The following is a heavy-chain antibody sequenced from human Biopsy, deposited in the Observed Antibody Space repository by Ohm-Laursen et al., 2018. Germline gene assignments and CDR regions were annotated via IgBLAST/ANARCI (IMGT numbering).Heavy chain of an antibody. J-gene: IGHJ4*02. CDR2: FAAENGKT. V-gene: IGHV1-24*01. D-gene: IGHD1-1*01. CDR1: GYVVTEFS. Sequence: GASVKASCQVSGYVVTEFSMHWARQAPGKGLEWMGGFAAENGKTIYAQKFQGRVTMTEDTSTDTAYMELSSLRSEDTAVYYCAADINVWNVNYWGQGTQVTVSS. CDR3: AADINVWNVNY.